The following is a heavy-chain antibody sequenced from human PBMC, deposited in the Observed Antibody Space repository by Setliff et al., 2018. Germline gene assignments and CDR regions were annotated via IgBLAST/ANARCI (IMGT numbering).Heavy chain of an antibody. CDR2: MSYDGNNK. CDR3: ARGPQTSFGSGSFGADDAFDI. CDR1: GFIFSSYA. D-gene: IGHD3-10*01. V-gene: IGHV3-30*01. Sequence: LRLSCAASGFIFSSYAMHWVRQAPGKGLEWVAVMSYDGNNKYYADSVKGRFTISRDNSKNTLFLQMNSLRPEDTAVYFCARGPQTSFGSGSFGADDAFDIWGQGTMVTVSS. J-gene: IGHJ3*02.